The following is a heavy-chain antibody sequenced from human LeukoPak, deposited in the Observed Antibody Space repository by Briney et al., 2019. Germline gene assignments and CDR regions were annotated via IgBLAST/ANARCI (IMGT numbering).Heavy chain of an antibody. V-gene: IGHV3-11*03. CDR2: ISTGGNYI. Sequence: GSLRLSCAVSGFTFSDYYMSWIRQAPGKGLEWVSYISTGGNYIKDADSVKGRFTISRDNAKNSLFLRMSSLRVEDTAVYYCARPRTAWSSHWYFEVWGRGTLVTVSS. D-gene: IGHD1-1*01. CDR1: GFTFSDYY. J-gene: IGHJ2*01. CDR3: ARPRTAWSSHWYFEV.